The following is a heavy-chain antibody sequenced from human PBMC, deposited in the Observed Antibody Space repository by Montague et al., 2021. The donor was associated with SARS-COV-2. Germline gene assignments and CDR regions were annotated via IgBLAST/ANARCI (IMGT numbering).Heavy chain of an antibody. V-gene: IGHV3-7*01. J-gene: IGHJ4*02. D-gene: IGHD6-13*01. CDR1: GFTFSFYW. CDR3: ARVPSSSWYFEY. CDR2: IKQDGSEK. Sequence: SLRLSCAASGFTFSFYWMSWVRQAPGKGLEWVANIKQDGSEKYYVDSVKGRSTIFRDNAKNSLYLQMNSLRAEDTAVYYCARVPSSSWYFEYWGQGTLVTVSS.